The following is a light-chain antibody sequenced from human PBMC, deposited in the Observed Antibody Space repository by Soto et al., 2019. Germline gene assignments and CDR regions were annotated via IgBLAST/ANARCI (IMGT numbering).Light chain of an antibody. CDR3: QQYNGYRLA. J-gene: IGKJ4*01. V-gene: IGKV1-5*03. CDR1: QSISNW. Sequence: DIQMTQSPSSLSASVGDRVTFTCRASQSISNWLAWYQQKPGKAPKLLIYKASTLESGVPSRFSGSGSGTEFTLTISRLQAGDFAIYYCQQYNGYRLAFGGGTKVDIK. CDR2: KAS.